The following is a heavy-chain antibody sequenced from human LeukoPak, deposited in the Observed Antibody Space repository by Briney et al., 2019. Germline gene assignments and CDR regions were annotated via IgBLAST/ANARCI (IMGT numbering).Heavy chain of an antibody. D-gene: IGHD3-10*01. CDR3: ARDRYYGSGSYVGDY. CDR1: GSTFTGHY. CDR2: INPNSGGT. V-gene: IGHV1-2*02. J-gene: IGHJ4*02. Sequence: ASVNVSCKASGSTFTGHYMHWVRQAPGQGLEWMGWINPNSGGTSYAQRFQGRVTMTRDTSISTAYMELSRLRSDDTAVYYCARDRYYGSGSYVGDYWGQGTLVTVSS.